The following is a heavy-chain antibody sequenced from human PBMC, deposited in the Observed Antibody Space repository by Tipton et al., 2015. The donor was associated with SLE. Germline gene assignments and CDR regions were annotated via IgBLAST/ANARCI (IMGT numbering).Heavy chain of an antibody. CDR3: ARATVTRDAFDI. J-gene: IGHJ3*02. CDR2: IYTSGST. Sequence: LRLSCTVSGGSISSYYWSWIRQPAGKGLEWVGRIYTSGSTNYNPSPKSRVTMSVDTSKNQFSLKLSSVTAADTAVYYCARATVTRDAFDIWGQGTMVTVSS. D-gene: IGHD4-17*01. CDR1: GGSISSYY. V-gene: IGHV4-4*07.